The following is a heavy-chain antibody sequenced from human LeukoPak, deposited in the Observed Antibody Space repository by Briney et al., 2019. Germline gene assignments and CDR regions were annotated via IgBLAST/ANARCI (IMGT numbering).Heavy chain of an antibody. Sequence: SQTLSLTCTVSGGSISSGGYYWSWIRQHPGKGLEWIGYIYYSGSTYYNPSLKSRVTISVDTSKNQLSLKLSSVTAADTAVYYCARDHCSSTSCYLGTSWFDPWGQGTLVTVSS. D-gene: IGHD2-2*01. CDR3: ARDHCSSTSCYLGTSWFDP. V-gene: IGHV4-31*03. CDR2: IYYSGST. J-gene: IGHJ5*02. CDR1: GGSISSGGYY.